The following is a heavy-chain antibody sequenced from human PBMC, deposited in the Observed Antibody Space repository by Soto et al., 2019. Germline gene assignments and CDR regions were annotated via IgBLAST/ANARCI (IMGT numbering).Heavy chain of an antibody. J-gene: IGHJ4*02. Sequence: QVQLVQSGAEVKKPGSSVKVSCKASGGTFSSYAISWVRQAPGQGLEWMGGIIPIFGTANYAQKFQGRATITADESTTTAYMELSSLRSEDTAVYYCASSYYYDSSGTQWIDYWGQGTLVTVSS. D-gene: IGHD3-22*01. CDR1: GGTFSSYA. V-gene: IGHV1-69*12. CDR2: IIPIFGTA. CDR3: ASSYYYDSSGTQWIDY.